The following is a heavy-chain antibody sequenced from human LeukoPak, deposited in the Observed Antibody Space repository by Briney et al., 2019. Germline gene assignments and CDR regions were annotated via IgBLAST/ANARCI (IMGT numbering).Heavy chain of an antibody. V-gene: IGHV4-4*09. CDR1: GGSISDYY. D-gene: IGHD3-22*01. J-gene: IGHJ4*02. Sequence: SETLSLTCTVSGGSISDYYWSWIRQPPGKGLEWIGYIYTSGSTNYSPSLKNRVTISIDTSRNQFSLKMSSVTAADTAVYYCARHDRDGHYLFDYWGQGTLVTVSS. CDR3: ARHDRDGHYLFDY. CDR2: IYTSGST.